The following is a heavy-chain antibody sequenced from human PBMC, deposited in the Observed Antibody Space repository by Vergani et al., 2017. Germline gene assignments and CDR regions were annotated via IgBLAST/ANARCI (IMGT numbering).Heavy chain of an antibody. J-gene: IGHJ5*02. CDR1: GFTFSSYA. CDR3: ARGSDFWSGYYLFDP. V-gene: IGHV3-64*01. Sequence: EVQLVESGGGLVQPGGSLRLSCAASGFTFSSYAMHWVRQAPGKGLEYVSAISSNGGSTYYANSVKGRFTISRDNSKNTLYLQMGSLRAEDMAVYYCARGSDFWSGYYLFDPWGQGTLVTVSS. CDR2: ISSNGGST. D-gene: IGHD3-3*01.